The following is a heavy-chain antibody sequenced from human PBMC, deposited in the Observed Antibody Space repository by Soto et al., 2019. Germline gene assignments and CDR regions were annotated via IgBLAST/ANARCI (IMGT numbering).Heavy chain of an antibody. CDR2: INAGNGDT. J-gene: IGHJ5*02. Sequence: ASVKVSCRASGYTFSRYGMHWVRQAPGQRLEWMGWINAGNGDTKYSQKFQGRVSITRDTSASTAYMELSSLRSEDTAVYYCARGSRALDDGWFDPWGQGTLVTVSS. D-gene: IGHD1-1*01. V-gene: IGHV1-3*01. CDR3: ARGSRALDDGWFDP. CDR1: GYTFSRYG.